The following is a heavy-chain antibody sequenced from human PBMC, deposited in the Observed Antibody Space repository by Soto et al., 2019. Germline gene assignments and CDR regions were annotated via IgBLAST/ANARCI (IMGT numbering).Heavy chain of an antibody. CDR3: ARERRLPDSFSLNWFDP. V-gene: IGHV1-69*13. Sequence: ASVKVSCKASGGTFSSYAISWVRQAPGQGLEWMGGIIPIFGTANYAQKFQGRVTITADESTSTAYMELSSLRSEDTAVYYCARERRLPDSFSLNWFDPWGQGTLVTAPQ. CDR2: IIPIFGTA. D-gene: IGHD2-21*01. CDR1: GGTFSSYA. J-gene: IGHJ5*02.